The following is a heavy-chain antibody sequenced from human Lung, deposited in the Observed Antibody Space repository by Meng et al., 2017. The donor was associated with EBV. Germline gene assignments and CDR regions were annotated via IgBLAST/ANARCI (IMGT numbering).Heavy chain of an antibody. Sequence: EVQVVESGGVVEQPGGSLRLSCAASGFRFSRYWMHWGRQVPGKGLIWVARTNEDGGITNYADSVKGRFTISRDNTKNTLYLHMTSLRVEDTAVYFCSRDLVGSDDVWGQGTLVTVSS. CDR2: TNEDGGIT. CDR3: SRDLVGSDDV. CDR1: GFRFSRYW. D-gene: IGHD5-24*01. J-gene: IGHJ4*02. V-gene: IGHV3-74*01.